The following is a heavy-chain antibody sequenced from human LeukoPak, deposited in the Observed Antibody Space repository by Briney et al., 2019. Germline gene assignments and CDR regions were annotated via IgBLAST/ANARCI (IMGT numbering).Heavy chain of an antibody. D-gene: IGHD6-6*01. CDR2: IYYSGST. CDR3: ARATRAARHFDY. V-gene: IGHV4-39*01. CDR1: GGSISSSTYY. Sequence: SETLSLTCTVSGGSISSSTYYWGWIRQPPGKGLEWIGSIYYSGSTYYSPSLKSRVSISVDTSKNQFSLKLSSVTAADTAVYYCARATRAARHFDYWGQGTLVTVSS. J-gene: IGHJ4*02.